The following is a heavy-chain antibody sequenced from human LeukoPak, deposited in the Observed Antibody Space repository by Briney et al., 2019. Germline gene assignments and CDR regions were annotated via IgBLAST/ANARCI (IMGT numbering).Heavy chain of an antibody. J-gene: IGHJ4*02. CDR1: GDSVSSKSVA. V-gene: IGHV6-1*01. CDR2: TYYRSKWFT. D-gene: IGHD3-10*01. CDR3: ARATVRVYDY. Sequence: SQTLSLTCAISGDSVSSKSVAWNWIRQSPSRGLEWLGRTYYRSKWFTDYAVSVKGRISINPDTSKNQFSLQMNSVTPEDTAVYYCARATVRVYDYWGQGTLVTVSS.